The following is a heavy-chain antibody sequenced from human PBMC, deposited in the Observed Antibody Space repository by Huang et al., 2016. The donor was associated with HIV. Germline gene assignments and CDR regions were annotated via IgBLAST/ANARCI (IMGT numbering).Heavy chain of an antibody. CDR1: GFPFTNYD. V-gene: IGHV1-8*03. CDR2: MNPKSGKT. CDR3: ARARGYYYDGSGFYSRYYFDY. D-gene: IGHD3-22*01. Sequence: QVQLVQSGAEVRKPGASVKVSCKASGFPFTNYDFNWVRQATGQGLEWMGWMNPKSGKTGYAEKFQGRVTITRNTSINTAYMELSSLRSEDTAVYYCARARGYYYDGSGFYSRYYFDYWGQGTLVTVSS. J-gene: IGHJ4*02.